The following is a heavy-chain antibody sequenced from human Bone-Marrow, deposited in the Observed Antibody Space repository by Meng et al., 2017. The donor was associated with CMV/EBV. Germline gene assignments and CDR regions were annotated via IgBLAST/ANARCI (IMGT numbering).Heavy chain of an antibody. Sequence: ISSGGYYWSWSRQQTGKGLEWIGEMYDSGSAYYNKSLKSGLIMSVDTTKNQFSQKLIYVIAEDTAVYYCARDLVLTAAIIELGAFDMWGQGTMVTVSS. CDR3: ARDLVLTAAIIELGAFDM. CDR2: MYDSGSA. V-gene: IGHV4-31*02. D-gene: IGHD2-2*02. J-gene: IGHJ3*02. CDR1: ISSGGYY.